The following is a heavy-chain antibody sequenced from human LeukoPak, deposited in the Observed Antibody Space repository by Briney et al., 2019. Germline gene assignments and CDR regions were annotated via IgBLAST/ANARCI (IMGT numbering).Heavy chain of an antibody. CDR1: GFVVNSNH. D-gene: IGHD1-26*01. J-gene: IGHJ4*02. CDR3: AKDVSGSYYLYYFDY. CDR2: IFPGGKT. V-gene: IGHV3-53*01. Sequence: GGSLRLSCAVSGFVVNSNHMSWVRQAPGQGLEWVSIIFPGGKTVYADSVKGRFTISRDNSKITLYLQMNSLRAEDTAVYYCAKDVSGSYYLYYFDYWGQGTLVTVSS.